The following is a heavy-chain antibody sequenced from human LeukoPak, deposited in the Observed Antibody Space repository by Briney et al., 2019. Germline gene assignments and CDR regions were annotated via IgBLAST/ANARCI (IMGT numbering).Heavy chain of an antibody. CDR1: GYTFTAYY. V-gene: IGHV1-2*06. Sequence: ASVKVSCKASGYTFTAYYIHWVRQAPGQGLEWMGRFNPNTGDTDSAQNLHGRLTMTTDTSITTAYMELSRLRSDDTAVYYCASDKGFGELLKNWGQGTLVTVSS. D-gene: IGHD3-10*01. CDR3: ASDKGFGELLKN. J-gene: IGHJ4*02. CDR2: FNPNTGDT.